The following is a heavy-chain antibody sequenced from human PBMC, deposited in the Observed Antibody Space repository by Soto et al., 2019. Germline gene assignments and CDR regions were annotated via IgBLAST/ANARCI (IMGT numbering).Heavy chain of an antibody. J-gene: IGHJ4*02. CDR1: GFTFRSYG. CDR3: ATDRGGAPFDD. Sequence: QVQLVESGGGVVQPGRSLRLSCAASGFTFRSYGMHWVRQAPGKGLEWVAVIWGDGSNKYYVDSVKGRFTISRDNSKNTLYLQMNSLRAEDTAVYYCATDRGGAPFDDWGQGTLVTVSS. D-gene: IGHD3-16*01. CDR2: IWGDGSNK. V-gene: IGHV3-33*01.